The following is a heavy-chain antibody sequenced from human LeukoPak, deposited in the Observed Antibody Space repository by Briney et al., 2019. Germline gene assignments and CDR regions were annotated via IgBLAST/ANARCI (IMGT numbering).Heavy chain of an antibody. V-gene: IGHV3-9*01. CDR2: ISWNSDNI. Sequence: GGSLRLSCAASGFTFDEYAMYWVRQGPGKGLEWVSAISWNSDNIAYADSVKGRFTISRDNAKNSLFLQMNSLRVEDTALYYCAKDYCGGDCYSGWYFDLWGRGTLVTVSS. CDR3: AKDYCGGDCYSGWYFDL. J-gene: IGHJ2*01. D-gene: IGHD2-21*02. CDR1: GFTFDEYA.